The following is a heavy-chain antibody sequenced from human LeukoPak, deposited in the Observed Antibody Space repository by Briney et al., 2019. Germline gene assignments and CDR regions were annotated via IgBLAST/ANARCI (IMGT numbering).Heavy chain of an antibody. CDR2: LSGSGITT. D-gene: IGHD6-19*01. Sequence: GGSLRLSCAASGFTFSNYAMSWVRQAPGKGLEWVSTLSGSGITTYYADSVKGRFTISRDNSKNTLYLQMNSLRAEDTAVYYCAKGIYSSGWSYFDYWGHGTLVTVSS. V-gene: IGHV3-23*01. J-gene: IGHJ4*01. CDR3: AKGIYSSGWSYFDY. CDR1: GFTFSNYA.